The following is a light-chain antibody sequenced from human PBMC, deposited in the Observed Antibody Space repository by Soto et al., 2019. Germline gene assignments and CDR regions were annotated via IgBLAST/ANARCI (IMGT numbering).Light chain of an antibody. V-gene: IGLV2-14*01. CDR2: DVS. CDR1: SRDVGGYNY. Sequence: QSVLTQPASVSGSPGQSITISCPGTSRDVGGYNYVSWYQQHPGKAPKLMIYDVSNRPSGVSNRFSGSKSGNTASLTISGLQAEDEADYYCSSYTSSSTLYVFGTGTKVTVL. CDR3: SSYTSSSTLYV. J-gene: IGLJ1*01.